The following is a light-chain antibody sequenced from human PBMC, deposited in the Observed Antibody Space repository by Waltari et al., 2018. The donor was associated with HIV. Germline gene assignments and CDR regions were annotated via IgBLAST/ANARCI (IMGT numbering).Light chain of an antibody. CDR3: AAWDDTLTVV. Sequence: QSVLTQPPSASGTPGQSVTISCSGTSSNIGTNYVYWYQQFPGTAPKLLIYRNNKRPPGGPDRFSGSKSGTSASLDISGLRSDDEAEYYCAAWDDTLTVVFGGGTKLTVL. J-gene: IGLJ2*01. CDR1: SSNIGTNY. V-gene: IGLV1-47*01. CDR2: RNN.